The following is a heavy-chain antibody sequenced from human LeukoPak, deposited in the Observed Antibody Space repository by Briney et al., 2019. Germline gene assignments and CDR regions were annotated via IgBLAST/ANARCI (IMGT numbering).Heavy chain of an antibody. Sequence: SVKVCCKASGGTFSSYAISWVRQAPGQGLEWMGRIIPILGIANYAQKFQGRVTITADKSTSTAYMELSSLRSEDTAVYYCARDGGYYDSSGQAYWGQGTLVTVSS. CDR1: GGTFSSYA. V-gene: IGHV1-69*04. D-gene: IGHD3-22*01. CDR3: ARDGGYYDSSGQAY. CDR2: IIPILGIA. J-gene: IGHJ4*02.